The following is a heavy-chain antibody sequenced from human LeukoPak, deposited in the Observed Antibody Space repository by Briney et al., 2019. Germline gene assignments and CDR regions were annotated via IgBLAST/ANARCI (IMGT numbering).Heavy chain of an antibody. CDR3: ARGAAATDRFDY. J-gene: IGHJ4*02. D-gene: IGHD6-13*01. Sequence: SETLSLTCTVSGGSISSYYWSWIRQPAGKGLEWIGRIYTTGSTNYNPSLKSRVTMSVDTSKNQFSLKVSSVTAADTAVYYCARGAAATDRFDYWGQGTLVTVSS. V-gene: IGHV4-4*07. CDR1: GGSISSYY. CDR2: IYTTGST.